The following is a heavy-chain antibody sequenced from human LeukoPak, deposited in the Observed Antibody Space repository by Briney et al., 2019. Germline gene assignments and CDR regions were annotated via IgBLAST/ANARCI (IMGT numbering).Heavy chain of an antibody. V-gene: IGHV3-7*01. CDR3: ARATTYDILTGYFDY. J-gene: IGHJ4*02. D-gene: IGHD3-9*01. Sequence: GESLRLSCAADGFTFRKHWMSWVRQAMGKGLECVAKIKEDGSEKHYVDSVKGRFTISRDNTKNSLYLQMNSLRAEDTAVYYCARATTYDILTGYFDYWGQGTLVTVSS. CDR1: GFTFRKHW. CDR2: IKEDGSEK.